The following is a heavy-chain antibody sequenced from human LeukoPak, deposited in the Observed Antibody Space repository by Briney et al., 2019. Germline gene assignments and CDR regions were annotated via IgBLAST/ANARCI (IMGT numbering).Heavy chain of an antibody. V-gene: IGHV3-21*01. Sequence: PGGSLRLSCAASGFTFSSYEMNWVRQAPGKGLDWVSSISTSSSYIYYADSVKGRFTISRDNAKKSLSLQMNRLRAEDTAVYYCARPRGCGTSRCNNFDYWGQGTLVTVSS. D-gene: IGHD2-21*01. CDR1: GFTFSSYE. CDR2: ISTSSSYI. J-gene: IGHJ4*02. CDR3: ARPRGCGTSRCNNFDY.